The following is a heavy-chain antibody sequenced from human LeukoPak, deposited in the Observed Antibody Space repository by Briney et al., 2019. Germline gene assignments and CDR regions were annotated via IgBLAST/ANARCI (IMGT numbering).Heavy chain of an antibody. CDR3: ARSDRWFGAYYFDY. CDR2: ISSSSSTI. CDR1: GFTFSSYS. D-gene: IGHD3-10*01. V-gene: IGHV3-48*01. Sequence: AGGSLRLSCAASGFTFSSYSMTWVRQAPGKGLEWVSYISSSSSTIYYADSVKGRFTISRDNAKNSLYLQMNSLRAGDTAVYYCARSDRWFGAYYFDYWGQGTLVTVSS. J-gene: IGHJ4*02.